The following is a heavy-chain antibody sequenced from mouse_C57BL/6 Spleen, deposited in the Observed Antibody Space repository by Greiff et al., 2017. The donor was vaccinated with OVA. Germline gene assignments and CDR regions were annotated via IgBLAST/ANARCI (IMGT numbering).Heavy chain of an antibody. CDR1: GFTFSSYA. J-gene: IGHJ1*03. CDR2: ISHGGSYT. D-gene: IGHD2-4*01. Sequence: DVQLVEPGGGLVKPGGSLKLSCAASGFTFSSYAMPWVRQTPEQGLEWVATISHGGSYTYYPDNVKGRFTISRDNAKNNPYLQLSHLKSEDTAVDYCARDGGLRRYFDVWGTGTTVTVSA. V-gene: IGHV5-4*01. CDR3: ARDGGLRRYFDV.